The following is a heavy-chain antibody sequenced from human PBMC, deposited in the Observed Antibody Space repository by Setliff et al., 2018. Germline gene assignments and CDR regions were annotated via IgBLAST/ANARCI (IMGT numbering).Heavy chain of an antibody. CDR3: AREGRWDYNYPIY. D-gene: IGHD5-12*01. J-gene: IGHJ4*02. CDR1: GGSINSGVYY. Sequence: SETLSLTCTVSGGSINSGVYYWGWIRQPPGKGLEWIGRIYHGGDTYYNASLKSRLTISVDTSKNQFSLKLRSVTAADTAVYYCAREGRWDYNYPIYWGQGILVTVSS. V-gene: IGHV4-39*01. CDR2: IYHGGDT.